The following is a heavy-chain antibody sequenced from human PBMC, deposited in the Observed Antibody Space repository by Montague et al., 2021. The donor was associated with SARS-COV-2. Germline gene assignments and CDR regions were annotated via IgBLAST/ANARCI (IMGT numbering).Heavy chain of an antibody. Sequence: SETLSLTCTVSGDSISSYYWSWIRQPAGKGLEWIGRNYTSGSTKXNPSLKSRVTMSVDTSKNQFSLKLSSVTAADTAVYYCARDHMTTMFMVYYYGMDVWGQGTTVTVSS. CDR3: ARDHMTTMFMVYYYGMDV. CDR1: GDSISSYY. J-gene: IGHJ6*02. CDR2: NYTSGST. D-gene: IGHD5-24*01. V-gene: IGHV4-4*07.